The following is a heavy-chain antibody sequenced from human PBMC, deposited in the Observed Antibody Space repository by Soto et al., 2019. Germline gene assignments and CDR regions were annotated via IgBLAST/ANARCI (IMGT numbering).Heavy chain of an antibody. CDR3: ARHQIVVVPAAMKEGDAFDI. Sequence: SETLSLTCTVSGGSISSYYWSWIRQPPGKGLDWIGYIYYSGSTNYNPSLKSRVTISVDTSKNQFSLRLSSVTAADTAVYYCARHQIVVVPAAMKEGDAFDIWGQGTMVTVSS. CDR2: IYYSGST. J-gene: IGHJ3*02. CDR1: GGSISSYY. V-gene: IGHV4-59*08. D-gene: IGHD2-2*01.